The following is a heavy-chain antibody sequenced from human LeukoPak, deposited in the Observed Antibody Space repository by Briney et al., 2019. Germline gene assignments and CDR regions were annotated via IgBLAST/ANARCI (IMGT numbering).Heavy chain of an antibody. CDR3: AKRGFDGSGSYYSRD. D-gene: IGHD3-10*01. CDR2: ITGNGASR. CDR1: GFTFSGYA. Sequence: PGGSLRLSCAASGFTFSGYAMNWVRQAPGKGLEGVSTITGNGASRYYADSVRGRFTISRDNSDNTLSLQMNSLRAEDTAVYYCAKRGFDGSGSYYSRDWGQGTLVTVSS. V-gene: IGHV3-23*01. J-gene: IGHJ4*02.